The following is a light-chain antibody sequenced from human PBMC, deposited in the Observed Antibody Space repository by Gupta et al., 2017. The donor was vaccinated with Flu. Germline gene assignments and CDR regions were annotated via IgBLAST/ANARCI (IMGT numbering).Light chain of an antibody. CDR1: EFISSN. Sequence: EIAMTPSPDTLSVSPGERATLSCRASEFISSNLDWYQQRPGQATRRLILDASTRATGIPARFSGSGYGTEFTLTISNLQSEDFAVYYCKQYRNWPQTFGQGTRLEIK. J-gene: IGKJ2*01. CDR3: KQYRNWPQT. V-gene: IGKV3-15*01. CDR2: DAS.